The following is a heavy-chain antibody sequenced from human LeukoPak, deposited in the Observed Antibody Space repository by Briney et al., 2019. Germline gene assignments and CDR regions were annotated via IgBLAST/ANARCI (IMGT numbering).Heavy chain of an antibody. J-gene: IGHJ4*02. CDR3: ARGPYYDFWSGYYTPYYFGY. D-gene: IGHD3-3*01. V-gene: IGHV1-69*04. CDR1: GGTFSSYA. Sequence: GASVKVSCKASGGTFSSYAISWVRQAPGQGLEWMGRIIPILGIANYAQKFQGRVTITADKSTSTAYMELSSLRSEDTAVYYCARGPYYDFWSGYYTPYYFGYWGQGTLVTVSS. CDR2: IIPILGIA.